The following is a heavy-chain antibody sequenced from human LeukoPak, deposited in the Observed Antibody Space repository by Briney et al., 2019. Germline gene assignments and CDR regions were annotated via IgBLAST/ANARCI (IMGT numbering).Heavy chain of an antibody. CDR3: ARVEKDYYDSSGNFDY. V-gene: IGHV4-34*01. D-gene: IGHD3-22*01. Sequence: SETLSLTCAVYSGSFSGYYWNWIRQPPGKGLEWIGEINFSGKTNYNPSLKSRVTISVDTSKNHFSLKLSSVTAADTAVYYCARVEKDYYDSSGNFDYWGQGTLVTVSS. J-gene: IGHJ4*02. CDR1: SGSFSGYY. CDR2: INFSGKT.